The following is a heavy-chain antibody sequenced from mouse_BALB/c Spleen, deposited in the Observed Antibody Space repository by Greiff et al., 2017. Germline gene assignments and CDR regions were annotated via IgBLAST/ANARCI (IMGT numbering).Heavy chain of an antibody. J-gene: IGHJ1*01. CDR1: GFTFSSYA. Sequence: EVQLQESGGGLVKPGGSLKLSCAASGFTFSSYAMSWVRQTPEKRLEWVASISSGGSTYYPDSVKGRFTISRDNARNILYLQMSSLRSEDTAMYYCARGGQFSIKSYWYFDVWGAGTTVTVSS. D-gene: IGHD1-2*01. V-gene: IGHV5-6-5*01. CDR2: ISSGGST. CDR3: ARGGQFSIKSYWYFDV.